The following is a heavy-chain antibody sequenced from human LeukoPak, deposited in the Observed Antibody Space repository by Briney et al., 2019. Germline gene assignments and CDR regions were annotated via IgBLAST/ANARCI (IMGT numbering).Heavy chain of an antibody. Sequence: GGSLRLSCAASGCTFSDYYISWIRQAPGKGLEWVSYISISSSYTKYADSVKGRFTISRDNAKKSLYLQMNSLRGDDSAVYYCARDRATSGFYLGDFYYWGQGALVTVSS. CDR2: ISISSSYT. CDR3: ARDRATSGFYLGDFYY. D-gene: IGHD3-22*01. V-gene: IGHV3-11*05. J-gene: IGHJ4*02. CDR1: GCTFSDYY.